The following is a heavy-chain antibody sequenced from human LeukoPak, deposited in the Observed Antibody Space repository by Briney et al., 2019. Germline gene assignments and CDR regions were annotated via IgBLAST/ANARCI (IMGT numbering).Heavy chain of an antibody. V-gene: IGHV4-38-2*02. CDR2: IYHSGST. D-gene: IGHD5-18*01. CDR3: ARGQSPGYSYGYKLAYYYYYMDV. J-gene: IGHJ6*03. Sequence: SETLSLTCTVSGYSISSGYYWGWIRQPPGKGLEWIGSIYHSGSTYYNPSLKSRVTISVDTSKNQFSLKLSSVTAADTAVYYCARGQSPGYSYGYKLAYYYYYMDVWGKGTTVTISS. CDR1: GYSISSGYY.